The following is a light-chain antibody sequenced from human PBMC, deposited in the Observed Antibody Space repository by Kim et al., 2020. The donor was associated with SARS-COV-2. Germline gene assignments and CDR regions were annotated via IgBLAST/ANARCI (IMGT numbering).Light chain of an antibody. V-gene: IGLV2-23*02. CDR3: CSYPVDSTLV. Sequence: GQSITISCPGTSSDIGSYNLVSWYQQYPDKAPKLLTSEVTERPSGVSDRFSGSKFGNTASLTISALQAEDEGDYYCCSYPVDSTLVFGGGTQLTVL. J-gene: IGLJ2*01. CDR2: EVT. CDR1: SSDIGSYNL.